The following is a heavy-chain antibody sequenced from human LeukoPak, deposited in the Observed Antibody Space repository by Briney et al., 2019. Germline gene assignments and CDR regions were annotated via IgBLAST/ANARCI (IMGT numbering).Heavy chain of an antibody. Sequence: GASVKVSCKASGYTFTGYYMHWVRQAPGQGLEWMGWINPNSGGTNCAQKFQGRVTMTRDTSISTAYMELSRLRSDDTAVSYCALSGAHSGNPPDYWGQGNLVTGSS. CDR3: ALSGAHSGNPPDY. J-gene: IGHJ4*01. D-gene: IGHD3-10*01. V-gene: IGHV1-2*02. CDR2: INPNSGGT. CDR1: GYTFTGYY.